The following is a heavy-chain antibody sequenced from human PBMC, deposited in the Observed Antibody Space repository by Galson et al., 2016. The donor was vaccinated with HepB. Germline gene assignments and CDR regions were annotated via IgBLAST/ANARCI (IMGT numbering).Heavy chain of an antibody. D-gene: IGHD2-15*01. Sequence: SVKVSCKAVGYTFTDHYIHWVRQAPGQGLEWGGWVDPRPWRGDTRYAQNLQGRVTMTKDASVSTVYMELNSLRSDDTATYYCARDVGDTRDYWFFDVWGHGTPVTVSS. CDR2: VDPRPWRGDT. J-gene: IGHJ2*01. CDR1: GYTFTDHY. CDR3: ARDVGDTRDYWFFDV. V-gene: IGHV1-2*02.